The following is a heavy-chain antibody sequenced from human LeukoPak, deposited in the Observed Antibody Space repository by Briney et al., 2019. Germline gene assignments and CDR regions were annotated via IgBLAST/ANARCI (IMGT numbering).Heavy chain of an antibody. Sequence: GGSLRLSCAASGFTFSSYAMSWVRQAPGKGLEWVSSISSSSSYIYYADSVKGRFTISRDNAKNSLYLQMNSLRAEDTAVYYCASMQGDVDWGQGTLVTVSS. D-gene: IGHD1-26*01. J-gene: IGHJ4*02. CDR3: ASMQGDVD. CDR1: GFTFSSYA. CDR2: ISSSSSYI. V-gene: IGHV3-21*01.